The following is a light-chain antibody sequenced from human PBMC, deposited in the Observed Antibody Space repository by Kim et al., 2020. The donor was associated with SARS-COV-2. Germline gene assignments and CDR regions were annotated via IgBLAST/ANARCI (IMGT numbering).Light chain of an antibody. CDR1: SSDVGGYNY. V-gene: IGLV2-11*01. J-gene: IGLJ1*01. CDR3: CSYAGSYV. CDR2: DVS. Sequence: SPGQSVTLPCTGTSSDVGGYNYVSWYQQHPGKAPKLMIYDVSKRPSGVPDRFSGSKSGNTASLTISGLQAEDEADYYCCSYAGSYVFGTGTKVTVL.